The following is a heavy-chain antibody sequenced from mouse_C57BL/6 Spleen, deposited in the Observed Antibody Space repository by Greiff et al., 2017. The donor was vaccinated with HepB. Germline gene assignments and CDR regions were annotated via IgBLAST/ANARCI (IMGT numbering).Heavy chain of an antibody. D-gene: IGHD1-1*01. CDR2: INPSSGYT. J-gene: IGHJ2*01. V-gene: IGHV1-4*01. CDR3: ARGPPYDYGSSSFDD. CDR1: GYNFTSYT. Sequence: VQLQESGAELARPGASVKMSCKASGYNFTSYTMHWVKQRPGQGLEWIGYINPSSGYTKYNQKFKDKATLTADKSSSTAYMQLSSLTSEDSAVYYCARGPPYDYGSSSFDDWGQGTTLTVSS.